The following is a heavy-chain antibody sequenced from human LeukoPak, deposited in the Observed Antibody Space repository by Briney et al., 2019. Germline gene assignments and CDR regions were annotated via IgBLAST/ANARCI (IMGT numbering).Heavy chain of an antibody. J-gene: IGHJ4*02. CDR1: GYSISRGYY. Sequence: SETLSLTCGVSGYSISRGYYWAWIRQPPGKGLEWIGTIYHIGSTYYNPSLESRVTISVDTSKNEFSLNLNFVTAADTAVYYCARAGWIITSGIDYWGQGALVTVSS. D-gene: IGHD1-20*01. CDR3: ARAGWIITSGIDY. CDR2: IYHIGST. V-gene: IGHV4-38-2*01.